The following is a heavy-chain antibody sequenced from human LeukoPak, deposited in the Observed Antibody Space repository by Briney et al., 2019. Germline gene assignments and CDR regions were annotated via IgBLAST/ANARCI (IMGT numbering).Heavy chain of an antibody. Sequence: ASVKVSCKTSGYTFTDYYMHWVRQAPGQGLEWMGWINPNSGGTNYAQKFQGRVTMTRDTSISTAYMELSRLRSDDTAVYYCARRVVGGNFDYWGQGTLVTVSS. CDR1: GYTFTDYY. CDR2: INPNSGGT. V-gene: IGHV1-2*02. D-gene: IGHD1-26*01. J-gene: IGHJ4*02. CDR3: ARRVVGGNFDY.